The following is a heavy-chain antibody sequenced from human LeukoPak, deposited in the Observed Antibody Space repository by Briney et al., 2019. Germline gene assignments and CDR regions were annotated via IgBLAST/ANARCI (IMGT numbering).Heavy chain of an antibody. V-gene: IGHV3-48*03. J-gene: IGHJ4*02. CDR1: GFTFSSYE. CDR2: ISSSGRTI. Sequence: QPGGSLRLSCAASGFTFSSYEMNWVRQAPGKGLEWVSYISSSGRTIYYADSVKGRFTISRDNAKNSLYLKVNSLRAEDTAVYYCARGKSGFSPWGQGTLVTVSS. CDR3: ARGKSGFSP. D-gene: IGHD3-3*01.